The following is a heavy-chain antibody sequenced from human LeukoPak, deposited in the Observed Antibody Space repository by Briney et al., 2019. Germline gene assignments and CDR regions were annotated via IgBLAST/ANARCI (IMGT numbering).Heavy chain of an antibody. J-gene: IGHJ5*02. CDR3: ARDTSPVPHSINWANNRFDP. V-gene: IGHV3-30*03. CDR1: GFAFSSSA. CDR2: LSFDGSQN. Sequence: PGGSLRLSCAASGFAFSSSAMHWVRQSPGKGLEWLAILSFDGSQNYYADSVKGRFTISRDNSKNTLYLQINSLSFDDTAIYYCARDTSPVPHSINWANNRFDPWGQGTLVTVSS. D-gene: IGHD1-1*01.